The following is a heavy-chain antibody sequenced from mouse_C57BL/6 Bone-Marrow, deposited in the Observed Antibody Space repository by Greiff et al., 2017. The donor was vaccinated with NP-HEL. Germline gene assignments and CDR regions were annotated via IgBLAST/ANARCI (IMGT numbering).Heavy chain of an antibody. CDR1: GYAFSSYW. CDR3: ARRDYDAPYAMDY. CDR2: IYPGDGDT. V-gene: IGHV1-80*01. J-gene: IGHJ4*01. D-gene: IGHD2-4*01. Sequence: VQLQESGAELVKPGASVKISCKASGYAFSSYWMNWVKQRPGKGLEWIGQIYPGDGDTNYNGKFKGKATLTADKSSSTAYMQLSSLTSEDSAVYFCARRDYDAPYAMDYWGQGTSVTVSS.